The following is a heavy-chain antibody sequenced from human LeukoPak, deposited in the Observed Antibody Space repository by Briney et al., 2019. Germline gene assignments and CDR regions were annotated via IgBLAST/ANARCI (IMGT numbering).Heavy chain of an antibody. V-gene: IGHV1-18*04. CDR1: GYTFTSYS. CDR2: ISAYNGNT. D-gene: IGHD3-10*01. CDR3: ARDRRKLEDPPGDY. Sequence: ASVKASCKSSGYTFTSYSFNWLRQAPGQGLEWMGWISAYNGNTNYAQNFQGRVTMTTDTSTSTVYMELRGLRSDDTAVYYCARDRRKLEDPPGDYWGQGTLVTVSS. J-gene: IGHJ4*02.